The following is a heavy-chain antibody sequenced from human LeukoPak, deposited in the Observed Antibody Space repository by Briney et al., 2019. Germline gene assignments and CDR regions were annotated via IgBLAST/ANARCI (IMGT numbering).Heavy chain of an antibody. D-gene: IGHD3-22*01. J-gene: IGHJ4*02. CDR2: INPNSGGT. CDR1: GYTFTGYY. Sequence: ASVKVSCKASGYTFTGYYMHWVRQAPGQGLEWMGWINPNSGGTNYAQKFQGRVTMTRDTSISTAYMELSRLRSDDTAVYYCARGIPRDSYYYDSSGPSFDYWGQGTLVTVSS. CDR3: ARGIPRDSYYYDSSGPSFDY. V-gene: IGHV1-2*02.